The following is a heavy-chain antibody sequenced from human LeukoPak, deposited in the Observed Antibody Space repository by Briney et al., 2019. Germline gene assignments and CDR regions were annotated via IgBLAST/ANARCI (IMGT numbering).Heavy chain of an antibody. J-gene: IGHJ3*02. V-gene: IGHV1-18*01. CDR2: TTPYDDNP. D-gene: IGHD1-26*01. CDR3: AKVDPPIIAGARGDAFEI. CDR1: GYRFTNFG. Sequence: ASVTVSFTASGYRFTNFGITWVRQAPGQGLEWMGWTTPYDDNPEYGKKFQGRVTMTTDTSTDTAYLEVSSLRPDDTAVYYCAKVDPPIIAGARGDAFEIWGQGTLVTVSS.